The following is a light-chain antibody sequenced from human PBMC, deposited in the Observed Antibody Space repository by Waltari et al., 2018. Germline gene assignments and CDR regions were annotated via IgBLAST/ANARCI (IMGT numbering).Light chain of an antibody. CDR1: SSDVGAYNH. Sequence: QSALTQPASVSGSLGQSITISCTGTSSDVGAYNHVPWYQQHPDKAPKLIIYEVNNRPSGVSNRFSGSKSGNTASLTISGLQAEDEADYYCLSYTGSSPPFVFGTGTTVTAL. J-gene: IGLJ1*01. V-gene: IGLV2-14*01. CDR3: LSYTGSSPPFV. CDR2: EVN.